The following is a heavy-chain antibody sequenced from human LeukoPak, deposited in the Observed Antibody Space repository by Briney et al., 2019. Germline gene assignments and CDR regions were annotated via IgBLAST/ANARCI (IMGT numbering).Heavy chain of an antibody. CDR1: GYTFTGYY. Sequence: ASVTVSCKASGYTFTGYYMHWVRQAPGQGLEWMGWINPNSGGTNYAQKFQGRVTMTRDTSISTAYMELSRLRSDDTAVYYCARERREINNWFDPWGQGTLVTVSS. J-gene: IGHJ5*02. CDR3: ARERREINNWFDP. V-gene: IGHV1-2*02. CDR2: INPNSGGT.